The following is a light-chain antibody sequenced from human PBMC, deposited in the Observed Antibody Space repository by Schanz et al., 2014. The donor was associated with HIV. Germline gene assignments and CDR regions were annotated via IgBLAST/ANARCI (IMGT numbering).Light chain of an antibody. Sequence: QSALTQPPSASGSPGQSVTISCTGTSSDVGGHDRVSWYQQYPGKAPKLLIYEVDKRPSGVPDRFSGSKSGNTASLTVSGLQAEDEADYYCSSYGGGDTLLFGGGTKLTVL. CDR1: SSDVGGHDR. J-gene: IGLJ3*02. CDR3: SSYGGGDTLL. V-gene: IGLV2-8*01. CDR2: EVD.